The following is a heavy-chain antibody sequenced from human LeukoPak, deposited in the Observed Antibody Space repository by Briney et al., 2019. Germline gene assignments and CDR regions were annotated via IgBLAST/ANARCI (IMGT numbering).Heavy chain of an antibody. Sequence: GGSLRLSCAASGFTFSDYYMSWIRQAPGKGLEWVSYISSSGSTIYYADSVKGRFTISRDNAKNSLYLQMNSLRAGDTAVYYCARIVGAPHDAFDIWGQGTMVTVSS. V-gene: IGHV3-11*01. CDR1: GFTFSDYY. D-gene: IGHD2-21*01. J-gene: IGHJ3*02. CDR3: ARIVGAPHDAFDI. CDR2: ISSSGSTI.